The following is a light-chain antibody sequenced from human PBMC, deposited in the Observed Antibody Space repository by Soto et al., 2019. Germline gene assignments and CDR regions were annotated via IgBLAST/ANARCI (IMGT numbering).Light chain of an antibody. CDR1: QSVSSY. V-gene: IGKV3-11*01. CDR3: QHRRNWPIT. J-gene: IGKJ5*01. CDR2: DAS. Sequence: ESLLTQPPATRSLSPRARATLSCRASQSVSSYLAWYQQKPGQAPRLLIYDASNRATGIPARFSGSGSGTDFTLTISSLEPEDFAVYYCQHRRNWPITFGQGTRLEI.